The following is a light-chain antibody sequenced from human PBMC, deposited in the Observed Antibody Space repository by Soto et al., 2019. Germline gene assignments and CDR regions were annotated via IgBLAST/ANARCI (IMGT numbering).Light chain of an antibody. J-gene: IGLJ1*01. CDR3: SSYTSSTTPYV. CDR2: EVR. V-gene: IGLV2-14*01. Sequence: QSVLTQLASVSGSPGPWITVSCPGTSRDCGGYNYVSLYQQHTGKAPKLMISEVRNRPSGVSKRFSGSKSGKTGSLTIFGLQAEDEADYYCSSYTSSTTPYVLGTAPKVTV. CDR1: SRDCGGYNY.